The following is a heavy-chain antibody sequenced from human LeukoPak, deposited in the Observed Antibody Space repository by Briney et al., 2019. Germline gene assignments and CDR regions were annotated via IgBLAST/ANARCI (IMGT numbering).Heavy chain of an antibody. CDR1: GFNFSIYG. CDR3: ARGLGLGAFDI. J-gene: IGHJ3*02. CDR2: ITASSNYI. V-gene: IGHV3-21*01. D-gene: IGHD6-19*01. Sequence: GGSLRLSCAASGFNFSIYGMNWVRQAPGKGLEWVAFITASSNYIYHVDSLKGRFTISRDNAKNSLYLQMSSPRAEDTAVYYCARGLGLGAFDIWGQGTLVTVSS.